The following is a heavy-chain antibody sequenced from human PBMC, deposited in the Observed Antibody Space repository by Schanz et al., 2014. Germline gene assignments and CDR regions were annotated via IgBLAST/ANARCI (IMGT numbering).Heavy chain of an antibody. CDR1: GGTFNSYT. CDR2: INPSGGST. J-gene: IGHJ4*02. Sequence: QVQLAQSGGEMKKPGSSMKVSCKASGGTFNSYTINWVRQAPGQGLEWMGMINPSGGSTTYAQKFQGRVTITADKSTTTAYMELNSLNSDDTAVYYCARGRTFDYWGQGTLVTVSS. CDR3: ARGRTFDY. V-gene: IGHV1-69*08.